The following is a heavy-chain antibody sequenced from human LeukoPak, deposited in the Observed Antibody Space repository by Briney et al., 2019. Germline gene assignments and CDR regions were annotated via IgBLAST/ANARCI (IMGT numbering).Heavy chain of an antibody. CDR2: IYYSGRT. CDR1: GDSVSRSDSY. J-gene: IGHJ1*01. V-gene: IGHV4-39*01. Sequence: SETLSLTCTIFGDSVSRSDSYWDWIRQPPGKGLEWIGTIYYSGRTYYSPSLKSRVTLSVDMSNNQFPLTLSSVTAADTALYFCARRRYYDSSGYLEWGQGTLVTVSS. CDR3: ARRRYYDSSGYLE. D-gene: IGHD3-22*01.